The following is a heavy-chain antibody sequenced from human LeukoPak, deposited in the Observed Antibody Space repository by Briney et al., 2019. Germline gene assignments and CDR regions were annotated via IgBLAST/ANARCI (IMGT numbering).Heavy chain of an antibody. CDR1: GYSFTTYD. CDR2: MNPNSGNA. CDR3: ARDDIVGRGYFDY. V-gene: IGHV1-8*01. D-gene: IGHD5-12*01. J-gene: IGHJ4*02. Sequence: ASVKVSCKASGYSFTTYDINWVRQAPGQGLEWMGWMNPNSGNAGYAQKFQGRVTMTRNTSITTAYMELSSLRSEDTAVYYCARDDIVGRGYFDYWGQGTLVTVSS.